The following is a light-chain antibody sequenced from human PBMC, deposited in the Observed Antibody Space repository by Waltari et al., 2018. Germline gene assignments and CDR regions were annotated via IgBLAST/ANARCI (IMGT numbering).Light chain of an antibody. CDR2: GAS. V-gene: IGKV3-15*01. J-gene: IGKJ2*01. CDR1: QEFNSN. Sequence: EIVMTQSPATLSVSPGERATVSCRASQEFNSNLAWYQQKHGQAPRLRSYGASTRATGTPARFSGSASGTEFTLTISSLQSEDFAIYYCQQYDKWPYTFGQGTKLEIK. CDR3: QQYDKWPYT.